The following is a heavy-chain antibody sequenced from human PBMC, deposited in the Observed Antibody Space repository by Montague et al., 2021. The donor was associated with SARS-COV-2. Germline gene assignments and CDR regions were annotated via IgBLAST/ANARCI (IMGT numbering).Heavy chain of an antibody. V-gene: IGHV3-30-3*01. CDR3: ARGSSRFGDYTFHFDF. CDR1: GFTFSTHA. J-gene: IGHJ4*02. D-gene: IGHD4-17*01. CDR2: ISYDGNNK. Sequence: SLRLSCAASGFTFSTHAIHWVRQAPGKGLERVAVISYDGNNKYYADSVKGRFSISRDNAKNTLHLQMNSLRAEDTALYFCARGSSRFGDYTFHFDFWGQGTLVTVSS.